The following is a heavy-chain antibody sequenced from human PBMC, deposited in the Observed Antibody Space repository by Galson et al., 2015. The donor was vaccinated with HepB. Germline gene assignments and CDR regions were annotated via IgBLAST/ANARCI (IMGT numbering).Heavy chain of an antibody. CDR1: GYTFTSYC. CDR2: ISPYNGNT. Sequence: SVKVSCKASGYTFTSYCISRVRQAPGQGLERMGWISPYNGNTNYAQKLQGSVTMTTDTSTSTAYMELRSLRPDDTAVYYCASGSTICGVVGDYYVDVWGKGTTVTVSS. J-gene: IGHJ6*03. CDR3: ASGSTICGVVGDYYVDV. V-gene: IGHV1-18*01. D-gene: IGHD3-3*01.